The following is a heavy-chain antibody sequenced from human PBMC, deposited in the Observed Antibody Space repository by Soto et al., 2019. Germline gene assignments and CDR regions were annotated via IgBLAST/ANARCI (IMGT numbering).Heavy chain of an antibody. D-gene: IGHD2-2*01. J-gene: IGHJ4*02. V-gene: IGHV4-61*01. Sequence: PSETLSLTCTVSGGSVSSSFFYWSWVRQPPGQRLEWIGYIYYTGTTNYNPSLASRVAMSVDTSKKQFTLNLRSLTAADTARYYCARLKTSTGWSLFDFWGQGMLVTVSS. CDR1: GGSVSSSFFY. CDR3: ARLKTSTGWSLFDF. CDR2: IYYTGTT.